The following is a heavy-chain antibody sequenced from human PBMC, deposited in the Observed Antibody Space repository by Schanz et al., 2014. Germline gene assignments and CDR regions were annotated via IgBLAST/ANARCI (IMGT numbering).Heavy chain of an antibody. Sequence: QVQLQQWGAGLLKPSETLSLTCGVFGGSFSGYYWSWIRQPPGKGLEWIGEIYHTGSTNYNPSLKSRVTISVDSSKNQFSQKLSSVTAADTAVDYCARGNNCDYGDAFFNYYYYYMDVWGKGTTVTVSS. J-gene: IGHJ6*03. CDR1: GGSFSGYY. CDR2: IYHTGST. D-gene: IGHD4-17*01. V-gene: IGHV4-34*01. CDR3: ARGNNCDYGDAFFNYYYYYMDV.